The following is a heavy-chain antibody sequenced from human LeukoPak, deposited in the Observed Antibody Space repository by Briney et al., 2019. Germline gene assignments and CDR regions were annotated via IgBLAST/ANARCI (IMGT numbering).Heavy chain of an antibody. CDR3: AKALSNWIDAYDI. J-gene: IGHJ3*02. D-gene: IGHD1-20*01. V-gene: IGHV3-30-3*01. CDR2: IAFDGTIK. Sequence: SEGSLRLSCAASGFTFSTYPLHWVRQVPGQGLEWVAVIAFDGTIKLYAESVKGRFTISRDNAKNSLYLQMNSLRAEDTALYYCAKALSNWIDAYDIWGQGTMVTVSS. CDR1: GFTFSTYP.